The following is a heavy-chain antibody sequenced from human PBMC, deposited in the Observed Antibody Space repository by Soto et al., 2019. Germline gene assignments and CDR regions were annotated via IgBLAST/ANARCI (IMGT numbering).Heavy chain of an antibody. CDR2: IYYSGST. V-gene: IGHV4-61*01. D-gene: IGHD1-26*01. CDR3: ARDERRVGATIRNYYYYYGMDV. CDR1: GGYVSSGSYY. Sequence: SETLSLTCTVAGGYVSSGSYYWSWIRQPPGKGLEWIGYIYYSGSTNYNPSLKSRVTISVDTSKNQFSLKLSSVTAADTAVYYCARDERRVGATIRNYYYYYGMDVWGQGTTVTVSS. J-gene: IGHJ6*02.